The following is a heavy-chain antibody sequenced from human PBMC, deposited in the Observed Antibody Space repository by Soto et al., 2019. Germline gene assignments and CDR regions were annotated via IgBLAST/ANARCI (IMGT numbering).Heavy chain of an antibody. CDR1: GFTFSTYS. CDR2: ISGGSDYI. J-gene: IGHJ5*02. CDR3: ARHAIVAPARAPDWFDP. Sequence: EVQLVESGGGLVKPGESLRLSCAASGFTFSTYSMNWVRQAPGKGREWVSSISGGSDYIYYADSVKGRFTISRDNAKTSLYLQMTSRRAGATAVYYCARHAIVAPARAPDWFDPWGQGTRVTVSS. D-gene: IGHD2-15*01. V-gene: IGHV3-21*01.